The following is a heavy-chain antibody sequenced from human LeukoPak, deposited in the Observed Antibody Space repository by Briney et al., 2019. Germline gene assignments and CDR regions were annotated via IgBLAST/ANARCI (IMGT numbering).Heavy chain of an antibody. CDR3: ARDRVATIFTYHPMFDS. V-gene: IGHV3-74*01. CDR2: INPDESDK. Sequence: PGGSLRLSCVASRFTFSVHWMHWVRQAPGKGLEWVSRINPDESDKAYADSVKGRFTISRDNAKSTLYLQMNSLRVEDTAVYYCARDRVATIFTYHPMFDSWGPGTLVTVSS. CDR1: RFTFSVHW. J-gene: IGHJ5*01. D-gene: IGHD3-10*02.